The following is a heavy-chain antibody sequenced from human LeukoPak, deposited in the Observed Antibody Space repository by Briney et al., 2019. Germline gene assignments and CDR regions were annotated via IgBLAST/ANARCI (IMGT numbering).Heavy chain of an antibody. D-gene: IGHD6-13*01. V-gene: IGHV4-34*01. CDR3: ARDLGIAALYYFDY. Sequence: SETLSLTCAVYGGSFSGYYWSWIRQPPGKGLEWIGEINHSGSTNYNPSLESRVTMSVDTSKNQFSLKLSSVTAADTAVYYCARDLGIAALYYFDYWGQGTLVTVSS. CDR1: GGSFSGYY. J-gene: IGHJ4*02. CDR2: INHSGST.